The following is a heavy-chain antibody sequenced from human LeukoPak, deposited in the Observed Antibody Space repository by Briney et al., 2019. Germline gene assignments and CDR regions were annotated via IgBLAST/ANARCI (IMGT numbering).Heavy chain of an antibody. J-gene: IGHJ4*02. CDR1: GFTFSSYS. CDR2: ISSSSIYI. CDR3: ARGGENYGYWFDC. Sequence: GGSLRLSCAASGFTFSSYSMNWVRQAPGKGLEWVSSISSSSIYIYYADSVKGRFTISRDNAKNSLFLQMNSLRAEDTAVYYCARGGENYGYWFDCWGQGTLVTVSS. D-gene: IGHD5-18*01. V-gene: IGHV3-21*01.